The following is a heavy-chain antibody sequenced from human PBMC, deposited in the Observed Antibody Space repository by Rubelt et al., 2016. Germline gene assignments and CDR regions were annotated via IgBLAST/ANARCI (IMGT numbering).Heavy chain of an antibody. CDR2: IYTSGST. CDR1: GGSVISNY. V-gene: IGHV4-4*07. CDR3: AREQLLSDYYYGMDV. D-gene: IGHD2-2*01. Sequence: GGSVISNYWSWIRQPAGKGLEWIGRIYTSGSTNYNPSLKSRVTMSVDTSKNQFSLKLSSVTAADTAVYYCAREQLLSDYYYGMDVWGQGTTVTVSS. J-gene: IGHJ6*02.